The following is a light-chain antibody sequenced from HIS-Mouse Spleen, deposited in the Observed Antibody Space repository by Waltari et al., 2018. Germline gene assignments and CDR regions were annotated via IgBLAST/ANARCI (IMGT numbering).Light chain of an antibody. CDR2: DDS. CDR3: QVWDSSSDHVV. CDR1: NIGSKS. V-gene: IGLV3-21*03. J-gene: IGLJ2*01. Sequence: SYVLTQPPSVSVAPGKTARITCGGNNIGSKSVHWYQQKPGQAPVLVVYDDSDRPYGIPGRFSGSNSGNTATLTIGRVEAGDEADYYCQVWDSSSDHVVFGGGTKLTVL.